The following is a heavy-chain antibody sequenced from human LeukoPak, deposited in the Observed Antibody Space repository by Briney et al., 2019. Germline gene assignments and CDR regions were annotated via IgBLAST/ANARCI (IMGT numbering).Heavy chain of an antibody. J-gene: IGHJ3*02. CDR2: IYYTGGT. V-gene: IGHV4-59*01. CDR1: GGSISPYY. Sequence: SETLSRTCTVSGGSISPYYWSWLRQPPGKGLEWIGYIYYTGGTYYNPSLKSRVTISVDTSKNQFSLKLTSVTAADTAVYYCARAYYYGSGTFDIWGQGTMVTVSS. CDR3: ARAYYYGSGTFDI. D-gene: IGHD3-10*01.